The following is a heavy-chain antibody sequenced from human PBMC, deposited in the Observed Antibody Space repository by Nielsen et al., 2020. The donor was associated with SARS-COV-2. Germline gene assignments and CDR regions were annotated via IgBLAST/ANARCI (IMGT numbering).Heavy chain of an antibody. J-gene: IGHJ5*02. Sequence: ASVKVSCKASGGTFSSYAISWVRQAPGKGLEWMGGFDPEDGETIYAQKFQGRVTMTEDTSTDTAYMELSSLRSEDTAVYYCATSPPQVVGGWFDPWGQGTLVTVSS. CDR3: ATSPPQVVGGWFDP. CDR1: GGTFSSYA. CDR2: FDPEDGET. V-gene: IGHV1-24*01. D-gene: IGHD3-16*01.